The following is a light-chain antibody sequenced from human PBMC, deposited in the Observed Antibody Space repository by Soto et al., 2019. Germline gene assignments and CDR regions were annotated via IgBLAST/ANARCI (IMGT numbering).Light chain of an antibody. Sequence: QSALTQPASVSGSPGQSITISCTGTSSDIGAYNFVSWYQQHPGKAPKLMLYDVNIRPSGVSNRFSGSKSGNTASLTISGLQAEDEAEYYCTSWTTSTTMIFGGGTQLNVL. CDR1: SSDIGAYNF. J-gene: IGLJ7*01. V-gene: IGLV2-14*03. CDR2: DVN. CDR3: TSWTTSTTMI.